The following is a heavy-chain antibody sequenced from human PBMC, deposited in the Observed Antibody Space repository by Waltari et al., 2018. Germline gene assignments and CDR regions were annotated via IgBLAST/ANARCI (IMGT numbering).Heavy chain of an antibody. D-gene: IGHD2-21*01. V-gene: IGHV3-48*03. CDR2: ISSSGSTI. CDR3: ATVVVIMLSDAFDI. J-gene: IGHJ3*02. CDR1: GFTFSCYE. Sequence: EVQLVESGGGLVQPGGSLRLSCAASGFTFSCYEMNWIRQAPGKGLEWVSYISSSGSTIYYADSVKGRFTISRDNAKNSLYLQMNSLRAEDTAVYYCATVVVIMLSDAFDIWGQGTMVTVSS.